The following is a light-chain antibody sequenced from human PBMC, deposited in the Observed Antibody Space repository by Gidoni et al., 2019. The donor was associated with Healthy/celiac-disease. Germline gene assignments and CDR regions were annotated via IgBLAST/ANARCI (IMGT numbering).Light chain of an antibody. Sequence: ELVLTQSPGTLSLSPGERATLSCRASQSVSSSYLAWYQQKPSQAPRLLIYGASSRATGIPDRLSGSGSGTDFTLTISRLEPEDFAVYYCQQYGSSPYTFGQGTKLEIK. CDR2: GAS. V-gene: IGKV3-20*01. CDR1: QSVSSSY. CDR3: QQYGSSPYT. J-gene: IGKJ2*01.